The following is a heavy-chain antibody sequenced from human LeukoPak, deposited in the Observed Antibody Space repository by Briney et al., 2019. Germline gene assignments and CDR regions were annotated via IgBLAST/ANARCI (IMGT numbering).Heavy chain of an antibody. CDR3: ARDDIVATPGAFDI. Sequence: SQTLSLTCAVSGGSISSGGYSWSWVRQPPGKGLGWIGYIYHSGSTYYNPSLKSRVTISVDRSKNQFSLKLSSVTAADTAVYYCARDDIVATPGAFDIWGQGTMVTVSS. CDR1: GGSISSGGYS. CDR2: IYHSGST. V-gene: IGHV4-30-2*01. D-gene: IGHD5-12*01. J-gene: IGHJ3*02.